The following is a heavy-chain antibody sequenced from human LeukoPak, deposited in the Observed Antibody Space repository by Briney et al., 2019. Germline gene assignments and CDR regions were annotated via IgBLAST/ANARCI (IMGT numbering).Heavy chain of an antibody. J-gene: IGHJ4*02. CDR1: GYTFTIYY. V-gene: IGHV1-46*01. CDR3: ARAYVPLTFVTDY. CDR2: INLSGGST. Sequence: ASVTVSCTASGYTFTIYYMHWVRQAPGQGLEWMGIINLSGGSTSYAQKFQGRVTMTRDTSTSTVYMELSSLRSEDTAVYYCARAYVPLTFVTDYWGQGTLVTVSS. D-gene: IGHD2/OR15-2a*01.